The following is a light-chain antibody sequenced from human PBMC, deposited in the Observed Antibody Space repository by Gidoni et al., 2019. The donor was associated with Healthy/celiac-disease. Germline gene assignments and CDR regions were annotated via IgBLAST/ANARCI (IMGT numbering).Light chain of an antibody. CDR3: QQSYSFTWT. J-gene: IGKJ1*01. CDR2: AAS. V-gene: IGKV1-39*01. Sequence: DIQMTQSPSSLSASVGDRVTITCRASQSISSYLNWYQQKPGKAPKLLIYAASSLKSGVPSRFSGSGSGTDFTLTSRSLQPEDFATYYCQQSYSFTWTCGQXTKVEIK. CDR1: QSISSY.